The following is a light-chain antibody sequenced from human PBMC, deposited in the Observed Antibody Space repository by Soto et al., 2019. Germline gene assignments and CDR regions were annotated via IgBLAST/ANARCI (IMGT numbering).Light chain of an antibody. CDR3: LQYTSYPLT. Sequence: DIEMTQSPSSLSASMGDRVTITCRASQAVDNDLAWFQQKPGQAPKSLIYATSRLQSGVPPRFSVSGSGTEFTLTITSLQPDDFGTYYCLQYTSYPLTFGGGTTVEI. CDR2: ATS. V-gene: IGKV1-16*01. J-gene: IGKJ4*01. CDR1: QAVDND.